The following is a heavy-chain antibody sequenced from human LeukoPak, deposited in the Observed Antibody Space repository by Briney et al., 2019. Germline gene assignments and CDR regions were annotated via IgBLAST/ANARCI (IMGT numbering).Heavy chain of an antibody. D-gene: IGHD5-12*01. CDR2: ISPNSGGT. V-gene: IGHV1-2*02. CDR1: GYTFTSYD. Sequence: ASVKVSCKASGYTFTSYDINWVRQATGQGLEWMGWISPNSGGTNYAQKFQGRVTMTRDTSISTAYMELSSLRSDDTAVYYCARAGSGYSGYGRIWGQGTLVTVSS. J-gene: IGHJ4*02. CDR3: ARAGSGYSGYGRI.